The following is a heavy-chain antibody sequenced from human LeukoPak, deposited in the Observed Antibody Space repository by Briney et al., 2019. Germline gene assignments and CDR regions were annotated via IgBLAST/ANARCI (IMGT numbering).Heavy chain of an antibody. J-gene: IGHJ6*03. D-gene: IGHD2-2*01. CDR3: ARSQPYHYYYYYMDV. CDR1: GGTFSSYA. V-gene: IGHV1-69*13. Sequence: SVKVSCKASGGTFSSYAISWVRQAPGQGLEWMGGIIPIFGTANYAQKFQGRVTITADESTSTAYMELSSLRSEDTAVYYCARSQPYHYYYYYMDVWGKGTTVTISS. CDR2: IIPIFGTA.